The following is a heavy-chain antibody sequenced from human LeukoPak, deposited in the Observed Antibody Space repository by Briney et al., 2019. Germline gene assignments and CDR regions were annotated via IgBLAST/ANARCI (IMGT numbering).Heavy chain of an antibody. D-gene: IGHD3-16*01. CDR1: GFAFGVHA. CDR3: AKDWTPHNRVYDCFDF. Sequence: GGSLRLSCSASGFAFGVHAMSWVRQAPGKGPEWVATIGSGADLFYAESVKGRFTISRDDPRNTLWLQMNSLRAEDTALYYCAKDWTPHNRVYDCFDFWGQGTQVTVSS. V-gene: IGHV3-23*01. J-gene: IGHJ4*02. CDR2: IGSGADL.